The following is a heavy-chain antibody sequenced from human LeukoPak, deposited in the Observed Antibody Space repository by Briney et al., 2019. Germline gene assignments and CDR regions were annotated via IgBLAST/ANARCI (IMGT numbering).Heavy chain of an antibody. CDR1: GFTFSSYS. V-gene: IGHV3-21*04. CDR2: ISSSSSYI. D-gene: IGHD3-10*01. Sequence: GGSLRLSCAASGFTFSSYSMNWVRQAPGKGLEWVSSISSSSSYIYYADSVKGRFTISRDNAKNSLYLQMNSLRAEDTVVYYCARVCCYYDSKSRPSWFDPWGPGTLVIVSS. CDR3: ARVCCYYDSKSRPSWFDP. J-gene: IGHJ5*02.